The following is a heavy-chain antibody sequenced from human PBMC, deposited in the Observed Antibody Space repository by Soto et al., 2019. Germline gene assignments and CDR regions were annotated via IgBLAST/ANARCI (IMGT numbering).Heavy chain of an antibody. CDR3: ARVRFLEWFPDAFDI. CDR2: IYYSGST. J-gene: IGHJ3*02. V-gene: IGHV4-59*08. CDR1: GGSISSYY. Sequence: PSETLSLTCTVSGGSISSYYWSWIRQPPGKGLEWIGYIYYSGSTNYNPSLKSRVTISVDTSKNQFSLKLSSVTAADTAVYYCARVRFLEWFPDAFDIWGQGTMVTVSS. D-gene: IGHD3-3*01.